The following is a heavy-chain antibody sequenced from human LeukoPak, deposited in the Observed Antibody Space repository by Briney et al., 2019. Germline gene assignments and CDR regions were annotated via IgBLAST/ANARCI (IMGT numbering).Heavy chain of an antibody. Sequence: GGSLRLSCAASGFTFSNYWMNWVRQAPGKGLEWVANIKTDGSETYYVDSVKGRFTITRDNAKNSVYLQMNSLRAEDTAIFCWARTGKFDSWGQGTLVTVSA. CDR3: ARTGKFDS. CDR2: IKTDGSET. CDR1: GFTFSNYW. J-gene: IGHJ5*01. V-gene: IGHV3-7*05.